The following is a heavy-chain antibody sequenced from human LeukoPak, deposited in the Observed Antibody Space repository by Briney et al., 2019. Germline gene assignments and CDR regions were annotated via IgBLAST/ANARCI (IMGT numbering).Heavy chain of an antibody. CDR1: GFTFSSYG. J-gene: IGHJ4*02. CDR2: ISYDGSNK. D-gene: IGHD3-22*01. CDR3: AMPSLNQYDSSGYYFAY. V-gene: IGHV3-30*03. Sequence: GGSLRLSCAASGFTFSSYGMHWVRQAPGKGLEWVAVISYDGSNKYYADSVKGRFTISRDNSKSTLYLQMNSLRAQDTVVYYCAMPSLNQYDSSGYYFAYCDQGTLVTVPS.